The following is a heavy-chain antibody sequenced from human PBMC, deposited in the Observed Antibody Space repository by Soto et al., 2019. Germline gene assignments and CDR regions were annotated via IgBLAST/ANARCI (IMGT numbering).Heavy chain of an antibody. V-gene: IGHV4-59*01. Sequence: SEALSLTCTVSGGSISSYYWSWIRQPPGKGLEWIGYIYYSGSTNYNPSLKSRVTISVDTSKNQFSLKLSSVTAADTAVYYCARDAYYGSGSGIYYYYDMDVWGKGTTVTVPS. CDR3: ARDAYYGSGSGIYYYYDMDV. D-gene: IGHD3-10*01. CDR1: GGSISSYY. J-gene: IGHJ6*03. CDR2: IYYSGST.